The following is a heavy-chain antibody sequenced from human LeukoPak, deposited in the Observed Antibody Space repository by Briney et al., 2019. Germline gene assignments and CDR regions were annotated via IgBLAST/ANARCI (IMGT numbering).Heavy chain of an antibody. CDR1: GGTFSSYG. V-gene: IGHV1-69*13. CDR3: AKGKARAIPATAKAHYYLDV. J-gene: IGHJ6*03. D-gene: IGHD6-13*01. CDR2: IIPMFGTT. Sequence: SVKVSCKASGGTFSSYGITWVRQAPGQGLEWMGGIIPMFGTTNYAQNFQGRVTITADESTSTAYMEVSSLRSEDTAMYYCAKGKARAIPATAKAHYYLDVWGTGTTVTVSS.